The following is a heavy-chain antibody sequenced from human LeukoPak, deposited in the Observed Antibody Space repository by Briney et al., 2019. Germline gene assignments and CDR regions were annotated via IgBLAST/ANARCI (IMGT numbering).Heavy chain of an antibody. CDR3: ASGIVVVVAADIEYYGMDV. Sequence: SVKVSCKASGGTFSSYAISWVRQAPGQGLEWRGGIVLIFGTANYAQKFQGRVTITADESTSTAYMELSSLRSEDTAVYYCASGIVVVVAADIEYYGMDVWGQGTTVTVSS. D-gene: IGHD2-15*01. CDR1: GGTFSSYA. V-gene: IGHV1-69*13. J-gene: IGHJ6*02. CDR2: IVLIFGTA.